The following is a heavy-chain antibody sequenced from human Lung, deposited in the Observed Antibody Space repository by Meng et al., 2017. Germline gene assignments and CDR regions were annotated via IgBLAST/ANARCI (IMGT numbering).Heavy chain of an antibody. D-gene: IGHD4-11*01. Sequence: QAPRRKWGARLLRPAETLSLPCVVSGGAFSDYYWSWIRQPPGKGLESIGETNHSGSTNYNPSLEIRATISVDTSKYNLSLKLSCVTAADSAVYYCARGPTTMAHDFDYWSQGTLVTVSS. J-gene: IGHJ4*02. CDR3: ARGPTTMAHDFDY. CDR2: TNHSGST. V-gene: IGHV4-34*01. CDR1: GGAFSDYY.